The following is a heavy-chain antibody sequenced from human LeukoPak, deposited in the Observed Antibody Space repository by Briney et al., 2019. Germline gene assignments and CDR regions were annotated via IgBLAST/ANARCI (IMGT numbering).Heavy chain of an antibody. D-gene: IGHD3-22*01. V-gene: IGHV3-48*03. CDR3: TRDGTTYYYDSSGYSALDY. J-gene: IGHJ4*02. CDR2: ISSSGSTI. CDR1: GFTFSSYE. Sequence: PGGXXXLSCAASGFTFSSYEMNWVRQAPGKGLEWVSYISSSGSTIYYADSVKGRFTISRDNAKKSLYLQMNSLRAEDTAVYYCTRDGTTYYYDSSGYSALDYWGQGTLVTVSS.